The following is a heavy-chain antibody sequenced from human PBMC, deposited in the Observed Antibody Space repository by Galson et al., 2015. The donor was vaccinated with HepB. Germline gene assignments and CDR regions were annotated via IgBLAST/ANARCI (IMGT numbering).Heavy chain of an antibody. Sequence: SLRLSCAASGLFFSADSMNWVRQAPGKGPEWVSSITTSSSHTYYTDSLKGRFTISRDNAKNSLYLQMNSLREEDTAVYYCATDSIVATTKSLDYWGQGILVTVSS. J-gene: IGHJ4*02. CDR2: ITTSSSHT. CDR3: ATDSIVATTKSLDY. D-gene: IGHD5-12*01. V-gene: IGHV3-21*01. CDR1: GLFFSADS.